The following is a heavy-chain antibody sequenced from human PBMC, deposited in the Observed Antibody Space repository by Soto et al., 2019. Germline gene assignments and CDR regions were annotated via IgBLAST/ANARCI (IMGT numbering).Heavy chain of an antibody. V-gene: IGHV1-3*01. CDR2: INAGNGNT. CDR1: GYTFTSYA. CDR3: ARDHSWLGYFDY. Sequence: GASVKVSCKASGYTFTSYAMHWVRQAPGQRLEWMGWINAGNGNTKYSQKFQGRVTITRDTSASTAYMELSSLRSEDTAVYYCARDHSWLGYFDYWGQGTLVTVSS. J-gene: IGHJ4*02. D-gene: IGHD6-19*01.